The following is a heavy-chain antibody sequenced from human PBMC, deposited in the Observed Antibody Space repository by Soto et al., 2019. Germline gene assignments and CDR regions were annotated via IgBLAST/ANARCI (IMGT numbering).Heavy chain of an antibody. D-gene: IGHD3-9*01. V-gene: IGHV4-39*07. CDR3: ASITYYDILTGYPHADFYYYYMDV. Sequence: PSETLSLTCSVSDDSINSDKYYWGWIRQPPGKGLEWIGSIYYSGSTNYNPSLQTRVTISVDTSKNQFSLKLSSVTAADTAVYYCASITYYDILTGYPHADFYYYYMDVWGKGTTVTVS. CDR2: IYYSGST. CDR1: DDSINSDKYY. J-gene: IGHJ6*03.